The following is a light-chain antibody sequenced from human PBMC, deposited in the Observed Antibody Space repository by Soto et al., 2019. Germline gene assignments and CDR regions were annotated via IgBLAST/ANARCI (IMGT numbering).Light chain of an antibody. CDR2: DVS. Sequence: QSVLTQPASVSGSPGQSITISCTGTSSDVGGYNYVSWYQQHPGKAPNLMIYDVSNRPSGVSNRFSGSKSGNTASLTISGLQAEDDADYYCSSYTSSSTPHVVFGGGTKVTVL. J-gene: IGLJ2*01. V-gene: IGLV2-14*01. CDR3: SSYTSSSTPHVV. CDR1: SSDVGGYNY.